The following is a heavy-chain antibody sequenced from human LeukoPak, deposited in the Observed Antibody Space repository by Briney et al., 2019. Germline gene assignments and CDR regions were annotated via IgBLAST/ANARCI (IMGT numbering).Heavy chain of an antibody. D-gene: IGHD3-10*01. Sequence: QSGGSLRLSCAASGFTFSSYEMHWVRQAPGKGLEWVSYISSSGSTIYYADSVKGRFTISRDNAKHSLYLQMHSLRAEDTAVYYCAGRGSGSYFDYWGQGTLVTVSS. CDR3: AGRGSGSYFDY. CDR2: ISSSGSTI. J-gene: IGHJ4*02. V-gene: IGHV3-48*03. CDR1: GFTFSSYE.